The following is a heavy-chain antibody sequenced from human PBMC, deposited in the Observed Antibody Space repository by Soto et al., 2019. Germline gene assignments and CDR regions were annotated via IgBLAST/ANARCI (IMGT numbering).Heavy chain of an antibody. CDR3: ARSKVVRGVVYYFDY. CDR1: GYTFTSYG. D-gene: IGHD3-10*01. J-gene: IGHJ4*02. CDR2: ISAYNGNT. V-gene: IGHV1-18*01. Sequence: ASVKVSCKASGYTFTSYGISWVRQAPGQGLEWMGWISAYNGNTNYAQKLQGRVTMTTDTSTSTAYMELRSLRSDDTAVYYCARSKVVRGVVYYFDYWGKGTLVTVSS.